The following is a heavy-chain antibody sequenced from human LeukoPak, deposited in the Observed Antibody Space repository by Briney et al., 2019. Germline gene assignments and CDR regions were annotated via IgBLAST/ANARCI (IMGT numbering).Heavy chain of an antibody. D-gene: IGHD5-18*01. V-gene: IGHV3-21*01. CDR1: GLTFSSYS. J-gene: IGHJ3*02. Sequence: GGSLRLSCAAAGLTFSSYSMNWVRQAPGKGLEWVSSISYSDTYVYYADSMKGRFTISRDNARNSLYLQMNSLRAEDTAVYYCARMEVLDTHDAFDIWGQGTMVTVSS. CDR2: ISYSDTYV. CDR3: ARMEVLDTHDAFDI.